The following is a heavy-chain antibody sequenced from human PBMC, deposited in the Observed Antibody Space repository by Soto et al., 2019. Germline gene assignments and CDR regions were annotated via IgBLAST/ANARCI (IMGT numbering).Heavy chain of an antibody. D-gene: IGHD2-2*01. V-gene: IGHV1-18*04. CDR3: ARGDGYCSSTSCHNWFDP. CDR1: GYTFXSXG. CDR2: ISAYNGNT. Sequence: QVQLVQSGAEVKKPXASVKXSCXXSGYTFXSXGXXWVRXXXXQXLEXXXXISAYNGNTNYAQKLQGRVTMTTDTSTSTAYMELRSLRSDDTAVYYCARGDGYCSSTSCHNWFDPWGQGTLVTVSS. J-gene: IGHJ5*02.